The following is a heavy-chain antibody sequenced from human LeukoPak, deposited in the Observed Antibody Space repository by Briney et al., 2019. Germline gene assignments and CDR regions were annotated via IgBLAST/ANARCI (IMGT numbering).Heavy chain of an antibody. CDR1: GYTFTSYG. D-gene: IGHD1-7*01. CDR3: ARDEGWNYELYYFDY. CDR2: ISAYNGNT. V-gene: IGHV1-18*01. Sequence: ASVKVSCKASGYTFTSYGISWVRQAPGQGLEWMGWISAYNGNTNYAQKPQGRVTMTTDTSTSTAYMELRSLRSDDTAVYYCARDEGWNYELYYFDYWGQGTLVTVSS. J-gene: IGHJ4*02.